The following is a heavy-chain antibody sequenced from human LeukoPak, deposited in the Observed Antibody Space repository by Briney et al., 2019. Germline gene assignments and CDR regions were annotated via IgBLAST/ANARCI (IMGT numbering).Heavy chain of an antibody. Sequence: SQTLSLTCTVSGYSINNYYWSWIRQPLGKGLEWIGYVSYSGTPDYNPSLKSRVTISLDTSRNQFSLQLSSVTAADTAEYYCVRQKWDRLTYYYYGMDVWGQGTTVTVSS. CDR3: VRQKWDRLTYYYYGMDV. D-gene: IGHD1-26*01. CDR2: VSYSGTP. V-gene: IGHV4-59*08. J-gene: IGHJ6*02. CDR1: GYSINNYY.